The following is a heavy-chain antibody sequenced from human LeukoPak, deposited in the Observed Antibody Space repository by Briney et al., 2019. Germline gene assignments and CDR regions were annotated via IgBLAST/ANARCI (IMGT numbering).Heavy chain of an antibody. J-gene: IGHJ4*02. CDR2: IGSSSSYT. CDR3: ARSPYDILTGCFDY. Sequence: GGSLRLSRAASGFTFSDYYMSWIRQAPGKGLEWVSYIGSSSSYTNYADSVKGRFTISRDNAKNSLYLQMNSLRAEDTAVYYCARSPYDILTGCFDYWGQGTLVTVSS. V-gene: IGHV3-11*06. D-gene: IGHD3-9*01. CDR1: GFTFSDYY.